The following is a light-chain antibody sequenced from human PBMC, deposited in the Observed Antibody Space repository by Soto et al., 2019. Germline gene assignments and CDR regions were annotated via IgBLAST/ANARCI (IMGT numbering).Light chain of an antibody. CDR3: QQYGSSPPVT. CDR2: GAS. CDR1: QSVSGN. Sequence: EIVLTQSPATLSSFPGDRVTLSCRASQSVSGNLAWYQQKPGQAPRLLIYGASARATGTPARFSGSGSGTDFTLTISRLEPEDFAVYYCQQYGSSPPVTFGGGTKV. J-gene: IGKJ4*01. V-gene: IGKV3-20*01.